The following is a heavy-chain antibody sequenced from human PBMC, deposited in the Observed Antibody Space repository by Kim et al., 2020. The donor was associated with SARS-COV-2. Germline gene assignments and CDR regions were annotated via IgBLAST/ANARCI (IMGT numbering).Heavy chain of an antibody. J-gene: IGHJ5*02. CDR2: ISPIGSTI. D-gene: IGHD3-10*01. Sequence: GGSLRLSCAGSGFTFRDQYMSWIRQAPGKGLEWVSYISPIGSTIYYADSVKGRFTISRDNAKNSLYLQMNSLRAEDTAVYYCAKTYYSGSVSNYNFDYWGQRTLVIVGSGESSQALQFLGGVLAVLAQSDNWLDAWGQGTLVTVSS. V-gene: IGHV3-11*04. CDR1: GFTFRDQY. CDR3: AKTYYSGSVSNYNFDYWGQRTLVIVGSGESSQALQFLGGVLAVLAQSDNWLDA.